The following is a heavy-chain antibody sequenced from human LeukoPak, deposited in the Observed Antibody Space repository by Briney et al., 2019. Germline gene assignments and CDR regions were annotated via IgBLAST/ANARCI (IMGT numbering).Heavy chain of an antibody. CDR1: GGSVSSGSYY. V-gene: IGHV4-61*01. Sequence: PSETLSLTCTVSGGSVSSGSYYWSWIRQPPGKGLEWIGYIYYSGSTNYNPSLKSRFTISADTSKNQFSLKLSSVTAADTAVYYCASVDTAMVDAFDIWGQGTMVTVSS. D-gene: IGHD5-18*01. CDR2: IYYSGST. CDR3: ASVDTAMVDAFDI. J-gene: IGHJ3*02.